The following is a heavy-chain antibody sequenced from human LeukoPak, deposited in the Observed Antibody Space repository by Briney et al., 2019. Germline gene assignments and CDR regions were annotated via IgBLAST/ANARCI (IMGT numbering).Heavy chain of an antibody. CDR2: ISAYNGNT. J-gene: IGHJ5*02. CDR1: GYTFTSYG. V-gene: IGHV1-18*01. CDR3: ARGGYCSGGSCYSVIHWFDP. D-gene: IGHD2-15*01. Sequence: GASVKVSCKASGYTFTSYGISWVRQAPGQGLEWMGWISAYNGNTNYAQKLQGRVTMTTDTSTSTAYMELWSLRSDDTAVYYCARGGYCSGGSCYSVIHWFDPWGQGTLVTVSS.